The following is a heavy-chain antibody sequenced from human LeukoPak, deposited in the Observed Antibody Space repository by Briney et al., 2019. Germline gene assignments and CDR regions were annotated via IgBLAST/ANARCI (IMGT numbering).Heavy chain of an antibody. Sequence: GGSLRLSCAASGFTFSSYAMHWVRQAPGKGLEWVSAISGSGGSTYYADSVKGRLTISRDNSKNTLYLQMNSLRAEDTAVYYCAKEFYDSSGYYYVHWGQGTLVTVSS. V-gene: IGHV3-23*01. CDR3: AKEFYDSSGYYYVH. D-gene: IGHD3-22*01. CDR1: GFTFSSYA. CDR2: ISGSGGST. J-gene: IGHJ4*02.